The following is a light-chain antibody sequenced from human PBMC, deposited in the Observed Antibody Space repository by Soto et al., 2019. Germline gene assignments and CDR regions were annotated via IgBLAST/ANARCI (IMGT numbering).Light chain of an antibody. V-gene: IGKV3-11*01. CDR2: GAS. J-gene: IGKJ4*01. CDR1: QSVSSY. CDR3: LQRSNWLT. Sequence: EIVLTQSPATPSLSPGERATLSCRASQSVSSYLAWYQQKPGQAPRLLIYGASNRATGIPARFSGSGSGTDFTLAISSLEPEDSAVYYCLQRSNWLTFGGGTKVEIK.